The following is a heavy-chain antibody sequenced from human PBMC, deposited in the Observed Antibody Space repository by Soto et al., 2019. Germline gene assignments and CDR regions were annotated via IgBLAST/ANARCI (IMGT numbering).Heavy chain of an antibody. CDR2: IYSSGNA. CDR3: ARGDVFDL. V-gene: IGHV4-4*07. CDR1: GDSISGYY. Sequence: QVQLQESGPGLVKPSETVSLICTVSGDSISGYYWSWIRQPAGKGLEWIGRIYSSGNANYNPSLKSRVSMAIDMSKNQFSLKVNFVTGADTAMYYCARGDVFDLWGQGTKVTVSS. J-gene: IGHJ3*01.